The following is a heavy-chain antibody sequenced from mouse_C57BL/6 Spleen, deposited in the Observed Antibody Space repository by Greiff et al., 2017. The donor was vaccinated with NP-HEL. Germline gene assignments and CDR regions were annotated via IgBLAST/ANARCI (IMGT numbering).Heavy chain of an antibody. CDR3: ARRDDYDGFDY. D-gene: IGHD2-4*01. V-gene: IGHV5-17*01. J-gene: IGHJ2*01. Sequence: EVQLVESGGGLVKPGGFLKLSCAASGFTFSDYGMHWVRQAPEQGLEWVAYISSGSSTIYYADTVQGRFTISRDNAKNTLFLQMTSLRSEDTAMYYCARRDDYDGFDYWGQGTTLTVSS. CDR1: GFTFSDYG. CDR2: ISSGSSTI.